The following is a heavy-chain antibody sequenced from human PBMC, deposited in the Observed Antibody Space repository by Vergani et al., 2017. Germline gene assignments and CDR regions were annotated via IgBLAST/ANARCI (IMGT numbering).Heavy chain of an antibody. D-gene: IGHD6-25*01. Sequence: VQLVESGGGVVQPGRSLRLSCAASGFTFSSYAMHWVRQAPGKGLVWVSRINSDGSSTSYADSVKGRFTITRDTAKNTLYLQMNSLRAEDTAVYYCAKEMVVDYRSGMTCPGIFDYWGQGTLVTVSS. CDR2: INSDGSST. V-gene: IGHV3-74*01. CDR1: GFTFSSYA. CDR3: AKEMVVDYRSGMTCPGIFDY. J-gene: IGHJ4*02.